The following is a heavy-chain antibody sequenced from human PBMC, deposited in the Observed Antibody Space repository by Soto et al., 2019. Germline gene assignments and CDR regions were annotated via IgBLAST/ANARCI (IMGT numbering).Heavy chain of an antibody. Sequence: QVQLVESGGGVVQPGRSLRLSCAASGFTFSSYGMHWVRQAPGKGLEWVAVISYDGSNKYYADSVKGRFTISRDNSKNTLYLQMNSLRAEDTAVYYCAKENGAYEGPYYFDYWGQGTLVTVSS. J-gene: IGHJ4*02. CDR1: GFTFSSYG. CDR3: AKENGAYEGPYYFDY. V-gene: IGHV3-30*18. CDR2: ISYDGSNK. D-gene: IGHD4-17*01.